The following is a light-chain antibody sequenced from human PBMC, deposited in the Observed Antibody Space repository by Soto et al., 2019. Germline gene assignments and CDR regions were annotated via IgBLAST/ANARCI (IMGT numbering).Light chain of an antibody. V-gene: IGKV3-15*01. CDR1: QNIYSN. CDR2: RAS. Sequence: IVMTQSPATLSVSPGERGTLSCRASQNIYSNVAWYQQRPGQAPRLLIYRASTRAPGIPARFSGSGSGTEFTLTISSLQSEDFTVYSWLQYHNLWAFGQGTKVEIK. J-gene: IGKJ1*01. CDR3: LQYHNLWA.